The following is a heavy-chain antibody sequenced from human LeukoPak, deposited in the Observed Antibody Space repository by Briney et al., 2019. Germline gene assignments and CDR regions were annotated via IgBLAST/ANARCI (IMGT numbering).Heavy chain of an antibody. Sequence: GGSLRLSCAASGFTFSSYSMNWVRQAPGKGLEWVSAISGSGGSTYYADSVKGRFTISRDNAKNSLYLQMNSLRAEDMALYYCAKDMGDIAAAGKGIDYWGQGTLVTVSS. CDR1: GFTFSSYS. CDR2: ISGSGGST. CDR3: AKDMGDIAAAGKGIDY. J-gene: IGHJ4*02. V-gene: IGHV3-21*04. D-gene: IGHD6-13*01.